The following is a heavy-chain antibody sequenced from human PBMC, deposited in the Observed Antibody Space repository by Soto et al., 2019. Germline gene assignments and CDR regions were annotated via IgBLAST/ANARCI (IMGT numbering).Heavy chain of an antibody. V-gene: IGHV3-48*01. CDR3: ARYGGGSDYMDPLDY. J-gene: IGHJ4*02. CDR1: GFTFSPYS. Sequence: GSLRLSCAASGFTFSPYSMNSVRQAPGKGLEWISYISYSSDTKYYADSVKGRFTISRDNAKNSLYLHMNGLRPEDTAVYYCARYGGGSDYMDPLDYWGQGTWVPVS. CDR2: ISYSSDTK. D-gene: IGHD3-10*01.